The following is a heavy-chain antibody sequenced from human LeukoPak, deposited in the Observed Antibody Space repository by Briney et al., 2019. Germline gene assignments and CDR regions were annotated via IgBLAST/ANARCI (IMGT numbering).Heavy chain of an antibody. J-gene: IGHJ6*02. CDR2: IWYDGSNK. V-gene: IGHV3-33*01. CDR1: GFTFSSYG. CDR3: ARGGYSYGYALYYGMDV. Sequence: QPGGSLRLSCAASGFTFSSYGMHWVRQAPGKGLEWVAVIWYDGSNKYYADSVKGRFTISRDNSKSTLYLQMNSLRAEDTAVYYCARGGYSYGYALYYGMDVWGQGTTVTVSS. D-gene: IGHD5-18*01.